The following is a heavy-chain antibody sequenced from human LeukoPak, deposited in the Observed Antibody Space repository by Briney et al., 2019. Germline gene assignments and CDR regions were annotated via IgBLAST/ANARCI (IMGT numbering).Heavy chain of an antibody. Sequence: EPSVKVSCKASRYTFTGYYMHWVRQAPGQRLESMGWINPNSGGTNYAQKFQGRVTMTRDTSTSTAYMELSRLRSDDTAVYYWARALKLGAEGRITMVRGVDYWGQGTLVTVSS. V-gene: IGHV1-2*02. D-gene: IGHD3-10*01. CDR2: INPNSGGT. J-gene: IGHJ4*02. CDR3: ARALKLGAEGRITMVRGVDY. CDR1: RYTFTGYY.